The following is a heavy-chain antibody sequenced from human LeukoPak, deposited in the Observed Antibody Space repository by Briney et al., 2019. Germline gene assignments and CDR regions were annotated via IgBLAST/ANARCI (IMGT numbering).Heavy chain of an antibody. D-gene: IGHD6-19*01. CDR1: GFTFSDYS. J-gene: IGHJ6*03. V-gene: IGHV3-21*01. Sequence: GGSLRLSCAASGFTFSDYSVNWVRQAPGRGLEWVSSITGSGTYTYYADSVRGRFTLARDNARNSLYLQMNSLRAEDTAVYYCVGDKAGSTPNYYYSMDVWGTGTTVTVSS. CDR3: VGDKAGSTPNYYYSMDV. CDR2: ITGSGTYT.